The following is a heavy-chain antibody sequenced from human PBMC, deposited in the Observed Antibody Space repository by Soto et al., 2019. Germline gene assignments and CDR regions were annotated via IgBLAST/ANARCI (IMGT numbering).Heavy chain of an antibody. CDR1: GDSVSSNSAA. V-gene: IGHV6-1*01. CDR3: ARDSLAEAGSETPYYYYGMDV. CDR2: TYYRSKWYN. J-gene: IGHJ6*02. Sequence: SQTLSLTCAISGDSVSSNSAAWNWIRQSPSRGLEWLGRTYYRSKWYNDYAVSVKSRITINPDTSKNQFSLQLNSVTPEDTAVYYCARDSLAEAGSETPYYYYGMDVWGQGTTVTVSS. D-gene: IGHD6-13*01.